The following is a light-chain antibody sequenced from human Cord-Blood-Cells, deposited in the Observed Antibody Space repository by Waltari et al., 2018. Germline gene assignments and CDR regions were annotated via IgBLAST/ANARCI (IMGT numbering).Light chain of an antibody. CDR1: SSNIGRNY. Sequence: QSVLTQPPSASGTPGQRVNISCSGSSSNIGRNYVSWYQQLPGTAPKLLIYRNNLRPSGVPDRFSGSKSGTSASLAISGLRSEDEADYYCAAWDDSLSGWVFGGGTKLTVL. V-gene: IGLV1-47*01. J-gene: IGLJ3*02. CDR3: AAWDDSLSGWV. CDR2: RNN.